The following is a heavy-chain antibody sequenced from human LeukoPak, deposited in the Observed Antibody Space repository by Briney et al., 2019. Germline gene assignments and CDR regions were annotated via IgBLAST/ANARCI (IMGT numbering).Heavy chain of an antibody. CDR1: DGSVSSGSYY. V-gene: IGHV4-61*01. Sequence: PSETLSLTCTVSDGSVSSGSYYWSWIRQPPGKGLEWIGHIYYSGSTSYNPSLKSRVTISVDTSKNQLSLQVSSVTAADTAVYYCAREKDGYNSPFDYWGQGTLVTVSS. CDR2: IYYSGST. J-gene: IGHJ4*02. D-gene: IGHD5-24*01. CDR3: AREKDGYNSPFDY.